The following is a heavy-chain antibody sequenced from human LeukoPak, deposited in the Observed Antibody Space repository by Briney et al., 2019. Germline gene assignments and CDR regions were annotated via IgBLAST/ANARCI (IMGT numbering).Heavy chain of an antibody. Sequence: GASVKDSCKASGYTFTSYYMHWVRQAPGQGLEWMGIINPSGGSTSYAQKFQGRVTMTRDTSTSTVYMELSSLRSEDTAVYYCARDTIQHGWFDPWGQGTLVTVSS. CDR1: GYTFTSYY. V-gene: IGHV1-46*01. CDR3: ARDTIQHGWFDP. J-gene: IGHJ5*02. CDR2: INPSGGST.